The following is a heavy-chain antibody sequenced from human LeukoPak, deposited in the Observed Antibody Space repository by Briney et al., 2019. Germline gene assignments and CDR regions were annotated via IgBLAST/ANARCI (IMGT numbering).Heavy chain of an antibody. D-gene: IGHD3-22*01. J-gene: IGHJ4*02. CDR3: ARARYYDSSGYFGY. V-gene: IGHV3-11*01. Sequence: PGGSLRLSCAASGFTFSDYYMSWIRQAPGKGLEWVSYISSSGSTIYYADSVKGRFTISMDNAKNSLYLQMNSLRAEDAAVYYCARARYYDSSGYFGYWGQGTLVTVSS. CDR1: GFTFSDYY. CDR2: ISSSGSTI.